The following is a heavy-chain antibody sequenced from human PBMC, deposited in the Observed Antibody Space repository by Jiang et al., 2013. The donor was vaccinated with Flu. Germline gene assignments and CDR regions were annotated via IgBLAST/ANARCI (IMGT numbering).Heavy chain of an antibody. D-gene: IGHD6-6*01. J-gene: IGHJ6*02. V-gene: IGHV4-61*01. Sequence: GGSVSSGSYYWSWIRQPPGKGLEWIGYIYYSGSTNYNPSLKSRVTISVDTSKNQFSLKLSSVTAADTAVYYCARDRTLEYSSSRGMDVWGQGTTVTVSS. CDR2: IYYSGST. CDR3: ARDRTLEYSSSRGMDV. CDR1: GGSVSSGSYY.